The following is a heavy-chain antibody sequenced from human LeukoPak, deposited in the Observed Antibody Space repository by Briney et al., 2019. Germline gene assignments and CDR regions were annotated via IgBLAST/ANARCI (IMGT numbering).Heavy chain of an antibody. V-gene: IGHV3-23*01. CDR3: AKVADDILTGYYLWYFDY. J-gene: IGHJ4*02. Sequence: GGSLRLSCAASGFTFSSYAMSWVRQAPGKGLEWVSAISGSGGSTYYADSVKGRFTISRDNSKNTLYLQTNSLRAEDTAVYYCAKVADDILTGYYLWYFDYWGQGTLVTVSS. CDR1: GFTFSSYA. CDR2: ISGSGGST. D-gene: IGHD3-9*01.